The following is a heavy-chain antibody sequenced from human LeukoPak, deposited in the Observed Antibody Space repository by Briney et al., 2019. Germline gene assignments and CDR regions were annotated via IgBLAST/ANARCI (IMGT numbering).Heavy chain of an antibody. J-gene: IGHJ5*02. D-gene: IGHD3-22*01. CDR3: ARVLSGSWDWFDP. CDR2: TNPDGSTT. V-gene: IGHV3-74*01. CDR1: GFTFSRYW. Sequence: PGESLRLSCAASGFTFSRYWIHWVRQAPGKGLEWVSRTNPDGSTTTYADSVKGRFTISRDNAKNTLYLQMNSLRAEDTAVYYCARVLSGSWDWFDPWGQGTLVTVSS.